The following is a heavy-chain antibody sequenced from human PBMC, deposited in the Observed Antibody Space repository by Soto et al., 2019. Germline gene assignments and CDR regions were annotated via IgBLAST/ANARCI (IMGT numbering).Heavy chain of an antibody. CDR2: IIPIFGTA. D-gene: IGHD3-22*01. V-gene: IGHV1-69*01. CDR3: AREGASGSHIGY. CDR1: GGTFSSYA. Sequence: QVQLVQSGAEVNKPGSSVKVSCKASGGTFSSYAISRVRQAHGQGLEWMVWIIPIFGTANYAQKFQGRVTITADESTITAYMELSSLRSEDKAVYYSAREGASGSHIGYWGQGTLVTVAS. J-gene: IGHJ4*02.